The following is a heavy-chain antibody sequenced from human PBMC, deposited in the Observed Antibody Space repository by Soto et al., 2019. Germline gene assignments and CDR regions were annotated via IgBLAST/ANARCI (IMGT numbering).Heavy chain of an antibody. Sequence: GGSLRLSCAASGFTFSRYGMNWVRQAPGKSLEWVSFITASGATTYYADSVKGRFSISRDNAKNMLYLQMNSLRGDDTAVYYCAKEEPSVTDAFDIWGQGTTVTVSS. V-gene: IGHV3-23*01. J-gene: IGHJ3*02. CDR1: GFTFSRYG. D-gene: IGHD2-21*02. CDR2: ITASGATT. CDR3: AKEEPSVTDAFDI.